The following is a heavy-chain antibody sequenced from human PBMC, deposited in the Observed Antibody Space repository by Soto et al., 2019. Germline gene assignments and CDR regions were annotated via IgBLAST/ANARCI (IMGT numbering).Heavy chain of an antibody. D-gene: IGHD2-2*01. Sequence: GGSLRLSCAASGFTFSSYAMSWVRQAPGKGLEWVSAISGSGGSTYYADSVKGRFTISRDNSKNTQYLQMNSLRAEETAVYYCAKVLGYCSSTSCYAPWGQGTMVTVSS. V-gene: IGHV3-23*01. CDR2: ISGSGGST. CDR1: GFTFSSYA. J-gene: IGHJ3*01. CDR3: AKVLGYCSSTSCYAP.